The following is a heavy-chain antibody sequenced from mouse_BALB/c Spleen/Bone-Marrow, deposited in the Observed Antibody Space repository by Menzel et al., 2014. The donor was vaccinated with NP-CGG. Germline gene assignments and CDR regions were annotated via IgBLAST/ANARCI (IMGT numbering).Heavy chain of an antibody. D-gene: IGHD2-1*01. CDR1: GYTFTSYW. V-gene: IGHV1S81*02. Sequence: QVQLQQSGAEPVKPGASVKLSCKASGYTFTSYWMHWVKQRPGQGLEWIGEINPSNGRTNYNEKFMSKATLTVDKSSSTAYMQLSSLTSEDSAVYYCARCYYGNYFDYWGQGTTLTVSS. J-gene: IGHJ2*01. CDR2: INPSNGRT. CDR3: ARCYYGNYFDY.